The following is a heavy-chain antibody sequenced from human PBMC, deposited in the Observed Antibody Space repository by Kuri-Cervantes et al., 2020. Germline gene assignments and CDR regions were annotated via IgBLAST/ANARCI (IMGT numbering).Heavy chain of an antibody. D-gene: IGHD6-19*01. CDR2: IRYDGSNQ. V-gene: IGHV3-30*02. Sequence: GESLKISCAASGFTFSSYGMHWVRQAPGKGLEWVAFIRYDGSNQYFADSVKGRFSISRDISKNTLYLQMNSLRPEDTALYYCTRGSSGIDYWGQGTLVTVSS. CDR1: GFTFSSYG. CDR3: TRGSSGIDY. J-gene: IGHJ4*02.